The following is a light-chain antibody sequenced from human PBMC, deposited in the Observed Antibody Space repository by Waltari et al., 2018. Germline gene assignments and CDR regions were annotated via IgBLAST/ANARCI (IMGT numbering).Light chain of an antibody. V-gene: IGKV1-5*03. CDR3: QQYETESYT. CDR1: PSIDTW. J-gene: IGKJ2*01. CDR2: KSS. Sequence: DIQMTQSPPTLSASGGDRITITCRASPSIDTWLAWYQQKPGKAPKFLIYKSSILGRGVPSRFAGSGSGTEFTLTINGLQPDDFATYYCQQYETESYTFGQGTKV.